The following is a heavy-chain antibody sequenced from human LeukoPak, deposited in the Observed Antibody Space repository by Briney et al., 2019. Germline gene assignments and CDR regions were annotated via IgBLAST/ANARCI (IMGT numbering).Heavy chain of an antibody. CDR1: GGSISSDIW. CDR2: IYHSGTT. J-gene: IGHJ4*02. CDR3: ARRITGILAPFDY. V-gene: IGHV4-4*02. D-gene: IGHD1-20*01. Sequence: SETLSLTCAVSGGSISSDIWWSWVRPPPGKGLEWIGEIYHSGTTTYNPSLTSRVTISVDKSKNQFSLQLSSVTAADTAVYYCARRITGILAPFDYWAQGTLVTVSS.